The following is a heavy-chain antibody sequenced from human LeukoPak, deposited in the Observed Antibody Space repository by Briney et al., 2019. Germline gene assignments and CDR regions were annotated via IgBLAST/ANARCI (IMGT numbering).Heavy chain of an antibody. V-gene: IGHV3-23*01. D-gene: IGHD5-18*01. J-gene: IGHJ4*02. Sequence: GGSLRLSCAASGFTFSSYAMNWVRQAPGKGLEWVSAISGSGGSTYYADSVKGRFTISRDNSKNTLYLQLNSLRVEDTAVYYCAKDRQGGYRSCWGQATLVTVSS. CDR3: AKDRQGGYRSC. CDR2: ISGSGGST. CDR1: GFTFSSYA.